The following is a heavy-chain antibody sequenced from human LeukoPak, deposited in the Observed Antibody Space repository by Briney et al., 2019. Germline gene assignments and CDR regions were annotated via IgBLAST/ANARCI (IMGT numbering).Heavy chain of an antibody. D-gene: IGHD2-8*01. CDR3: ARAPGVSYYSYMDV. CDR1: GFTFSNSG. Sequence: GGSLRLSCATSGFTFSNSGMSWVRQAPGKGLEWVAGIRWNGGSTDYADSVKGRFTISRDNAKNFLYLQMNSLRAEDTALYYCARAPGVSYYSYMDVWGKGTTVTVSS. J-gene: IGHJ6*03. CDR2: IRWNGGST. V-gene: IGHV3-20*04.